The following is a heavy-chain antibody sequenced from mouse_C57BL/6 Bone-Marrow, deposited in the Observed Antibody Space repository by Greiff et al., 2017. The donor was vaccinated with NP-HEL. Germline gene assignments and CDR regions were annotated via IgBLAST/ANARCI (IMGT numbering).Heavy chain of an antibody. CDR1: GFSLTSYG. D-gene: IGHD1-1*01. V-gene: IGHV2-2*01. Sequence: VKLVESGPGLVQPSQSLSITCTVSGFSLTSYGVHWVRQSPGKGLEWLGVIWSGGSTDYNAAFISRLSISKDNSKSQVFFKMNSLQADDTAIYYCARKEGFVTTVVAGRYFDYWGQGTTLTVSS. CDR3: ARKEGFVTTVVAGRYFDY. CDR2: IWSGGST. J-gene: IGHJ2*01.